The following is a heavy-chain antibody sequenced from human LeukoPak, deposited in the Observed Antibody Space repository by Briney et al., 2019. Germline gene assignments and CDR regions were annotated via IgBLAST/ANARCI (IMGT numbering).Heavy chain of an antibody. CDR3: ARDRPLWFGELSPFDY. Sequence: ASVKVSCKASGYTFTSYGISWVRQAPGQGLEWMGWISAYNGNTNYAQKLQGRVTMTTDTSTSTAYMELRSLRSDDTAVYYCARDRPLWFGELSPFDYWGQGTLVTVSS. D-gene: IGHD3-10*01. J-gene: IGHJ4*02. CDR2: ISAYNGNT. V-gene: IGHV1-18*01. CDR1: GYTFTSYG.